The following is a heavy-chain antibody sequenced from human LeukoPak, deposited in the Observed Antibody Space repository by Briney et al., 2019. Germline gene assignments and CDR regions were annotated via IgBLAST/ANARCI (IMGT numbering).Heavy chain of an antibody. CDR3: ARDRSGYLGAFDI. J-gene: IGHJ3*02. D-gene: IGHD5-12*01. V-gene: IGHV4-59*01. Sequence: SETLSLTCTVSGGSISSYYWSWIRQPPGKGLEWIGYIYYSGSTNYNPSLKSRVTISVDTSKNQFSLKLSSVTAADTAVYYCARDRSGYLGAFDIWGQGTMATVSS. CDR2: IYYSGST. CDR1: GGSISSYY.